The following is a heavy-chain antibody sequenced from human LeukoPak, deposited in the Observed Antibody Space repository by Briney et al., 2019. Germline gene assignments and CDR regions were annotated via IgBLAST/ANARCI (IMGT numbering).Heavy chain of an antibody. D-gene: IGHD4-17*01. CDR1: GFTFGDYA. V-gene: IGHV3-7*01. CDR3: ARDAYGDY. Sequence: GGSLRLSCTASGFTFGDYAMSWVRQAPGKGLEWVANIKQDGSEKYYVDSVKGRFTISRDNAKNSLYLQMNSLRAEDTAVYYCARDAYGDYWGQGTLVTVSS. J-gene: IGHJ4*02. CDR2: IKQDGSEK.